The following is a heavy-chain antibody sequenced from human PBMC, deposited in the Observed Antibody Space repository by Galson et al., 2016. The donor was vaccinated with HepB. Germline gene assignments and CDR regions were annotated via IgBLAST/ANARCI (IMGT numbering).Heavy chain of an antibody. J-gene: IGHJ6*02. V-gene: IGHV3-33*08. CDR1: GFTFSSYS. CDR3: ARALRYGFVTHYYGMDV. CDR2: IWHDGSNK. Sequence: SLRLSCAASGFTFSSYSMNWVRQAPGKGLEWVAVIWHDGSNKYYADSVKGRFTISRDNSKNTLYLQMNSLRAEDTAVYYCARALRYGFVTHYYGMDVWGQGTTVTVSS. D-gene: IGHD5-18*01.